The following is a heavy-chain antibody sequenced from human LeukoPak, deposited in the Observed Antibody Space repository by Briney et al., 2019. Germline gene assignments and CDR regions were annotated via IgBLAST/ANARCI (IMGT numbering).Heavy chain of an antibody. CDR2: ISYHGSNK. D-gene: IGHD6-19*01. Sequence: GGSLRLSCAASGFTFSSYGMHWVRQAPGKGLEWVAVISYHGSNKYYADSVKGRFTISRDNSKNTLYLQMNSLSAEDTAVYYCATDQYSSGWSFDYWGQGTLVTVSS. V-gene: IGHV3-30*03. CDR1: GFTFSSYG. CDR3: ATDQYSSGWSFDY. J-gene: IGHJ4*02.